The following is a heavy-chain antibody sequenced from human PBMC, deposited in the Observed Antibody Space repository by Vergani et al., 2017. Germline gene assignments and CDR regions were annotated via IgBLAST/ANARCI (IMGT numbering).Heavy chain of an antibody. Sequence: QVQLQESGPGLVKPSQTLSLSCTVSGGSVRTIICYYWTWIRQPAGKTLEWIGEIFSSGTTNYNPSFKNEVTMSVDTSKNQFSLKLNSVTAADTALYYCARGSRAEGGSGPDKWGQGTLVTVSS. CDR1: GGSVRTIICYY. D-gene: IGHD6-13*01. CDR3: ARGSRAEGGSGPDK. J-gene: IGHJ4*02. CDR2: IFSSGTT. V-gene: IGHV4-61*02.